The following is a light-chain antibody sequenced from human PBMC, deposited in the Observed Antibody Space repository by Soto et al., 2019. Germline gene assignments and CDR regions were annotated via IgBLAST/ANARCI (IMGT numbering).Light chain of an antibody. V-gene: IGLV1-40*01. CDR2: GNS. J-gene: IGLJ1*01. CDR1: SSDIGAGYD. CDR3: QSYDSSLSGYV. Sequence: QAVLTQPPSVSGAPGQRVTISCTGSSSDIGAGYDVNWYQQLPGTAPNILIYGNSNRPSGVPDRFSGSKSGTSASLAITGLQSEDEADYYCQSYDSSLSGYVFGTGTKLTVL.